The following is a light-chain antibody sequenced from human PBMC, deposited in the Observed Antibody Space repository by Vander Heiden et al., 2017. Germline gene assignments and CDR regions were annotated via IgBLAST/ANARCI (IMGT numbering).Light chain of an antibody. J-gene: IGLJ2*01. Sequence: QLVLTQSPSASASLGASVKLTCTLNSGHSSYAIEWHQQQPEKGPRYLMKLNSDGSQSKGDGIPDRFSGSSSGAERYLTISSLQYEDEADYYCQTWGTGIVVFGGGTKLTVL. CDR3: QTWGTGIVV. CDR2: LNSDGSQ. V-gene: IGLV4-69*01. CDR1: SGHSSYA.